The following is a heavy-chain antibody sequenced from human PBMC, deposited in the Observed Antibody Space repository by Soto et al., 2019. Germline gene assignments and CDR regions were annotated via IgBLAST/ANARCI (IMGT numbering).Heavy chain of an antibody. Sequence: PGGFLRLSCAASGFTFSSYAMHWVRQAPGKGLEWVAVISYDGSNKYYADSVKGRFTISRDNSKNTLYLQMNSLRAEDTAVYYCARDNPVYYDSSGYFDAFDIWGQGTMVTVSS. D-gene: IGHD3-22*01. CDR3: ARDNPVYYDSSGYFDAFDI. V-gene: IGHV3-30-3*01. J-gene: IGHJ3*02. CDR1: GFTFSSYA. CDR2: ISYDGSNK.